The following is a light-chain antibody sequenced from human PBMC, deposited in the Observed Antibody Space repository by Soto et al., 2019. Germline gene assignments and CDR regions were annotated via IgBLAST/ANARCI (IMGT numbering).Light chain of an antibody. Sequence: EIVMTQSPATLSVSPGERATLSCRASQSVSSHLAWYQHKPGQAPRLLIYDASPRATDVPDRFTGSGSATEFTLTISSLQSEDFAVYYCQQYNNWPLTWTFGLGTKVEIK. J-gene: IGKJ1*01. CDR1: QSVSSH. CDR3: QQYNNWPLTWT. CDR2: DAS. V-gene: IGKV3-15*01.